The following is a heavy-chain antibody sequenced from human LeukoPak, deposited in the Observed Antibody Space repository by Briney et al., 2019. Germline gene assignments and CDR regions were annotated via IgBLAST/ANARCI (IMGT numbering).Heavy chain of an antibody. Sequence: GGSLRLSCAASGFTFSSYAMTWVRQAPGKGLEWVSSISYSGGSTYTADSVKGRFTISRDNSKNTLYLQMNSLRAEDTAVYYCAKAHNPRREGHYFDYWGQGTLVTVSS. CDR3: AKAHNPRREGHYFDY. V-gene: IGHV3-23*01. J-gene: IGHJ4*02. D-gene: IGHD5-24*01. CDR2: ISYSGGST. CDR1: GFTFSSYA.